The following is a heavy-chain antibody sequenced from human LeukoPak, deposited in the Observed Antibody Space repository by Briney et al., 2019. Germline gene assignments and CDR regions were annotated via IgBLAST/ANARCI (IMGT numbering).Heavy chain of an antibody. CDR2: ISGSGGST. D-gene: IGHD2-2*01. V-gene: IGHV3-23*01. CDR3: AKPPREGYCSSTSCGPPNYYYYGMDV. Sequence: VYLSLSCAASGFTFSSYAMSWVRQAQGKGLEWVSAISGSGGSTYYADSVKGRFTISRDNSKNTLYLQMNSLRAEDTAVYYCAKPPREGYCSSTSCGPPNYYYYGMDVWGQGTTVTVSS. CDR1: GFTFSSYA. J-gene: IGHJ6*02.